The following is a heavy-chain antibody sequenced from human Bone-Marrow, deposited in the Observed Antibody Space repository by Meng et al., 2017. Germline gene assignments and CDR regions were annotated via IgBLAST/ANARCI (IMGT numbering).Heavy chain of an antibody. CDR2: FHHSGTT. D-gene: IGHD6-19*01. CDR1: LASVSSGYW. Sequence: QAQRQDAGPGLVRPSWTLSLTSGVALASVSSGYWWTWVRQPPGKGLEWIGEFHHSGTTNYNPSLRSRVTISVDTSKNQFSLRLTSVTAADTAVYYCAASSGWYRIDSWGQGTLVTVSS. V-gene: IGHV4-4*02. CDR3: AASSGWYRIDS. J-gene: IGHJ4*02.